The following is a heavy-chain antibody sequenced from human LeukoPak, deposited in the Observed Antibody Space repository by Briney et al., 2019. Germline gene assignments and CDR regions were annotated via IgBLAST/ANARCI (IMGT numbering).Heavy chain of an antibody. Sequence: GGSLRLSCAASGFTFSSYAMHWVRQAPGKGLEWVAVISYDGSNKYYADSVKGRFTISRDNSKNTLYLQMNSLRAEDTAVYYCARVPYNWNDVGAFDIWGQGTMVTVSS. D-gene: IGHD1-1*01. CDR3: ARVPYNWNDVGAFDI. J-gene: IGHJ3*02. V-gene: IGHV3-30-3*01. CDR2: ISYDGSNK. CDR1: GFTFSSYA.